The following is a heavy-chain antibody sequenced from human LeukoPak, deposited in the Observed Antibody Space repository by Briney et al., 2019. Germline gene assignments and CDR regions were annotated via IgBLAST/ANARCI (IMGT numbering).Heavy chain of an antibody. CDR1: GFTFSSYA. Sequence: GGSLRLSCAASGFTFSSYAMTWVRQAPGKGLEWVSSITDTGVKTYYADSVKGRFDISRDNSKNTLDLQMNSLRAEDTAVYFCAKGHCGSTICYCHYFMDVWGKGTTVTVSS. CDR3: AKGHCGSTICYCHYFMDV. D-gene: IGHD2-2*01. CDR2: ITDTGVKT. V-gene: IGHV3-23*01. J-gene: IGHJ6*03.